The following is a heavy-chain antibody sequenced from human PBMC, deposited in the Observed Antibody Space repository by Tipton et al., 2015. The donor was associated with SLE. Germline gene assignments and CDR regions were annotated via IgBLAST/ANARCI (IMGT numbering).Heavy chain of an antibody. Sequence: QSGPEVKKPGAPVKVSCKASGYTFTSYGISWVRQAPGQGLEWMGWISAYNGNTNYAQKLQGRVTMTTDTSTSTAYMELRSLRSDDTAVYYCARPSGYTAMAPYYYYFDYWGQGTLVTVSS. J-gene: IGHJ4*02. CDR1: GYTFTSYG. CDR3: ARPSGYTAMAPYYYYFDY. V-gene: IGHV1-18*01. D-gene: IGHD5-18*01. CDR2: ISAYNGNT.